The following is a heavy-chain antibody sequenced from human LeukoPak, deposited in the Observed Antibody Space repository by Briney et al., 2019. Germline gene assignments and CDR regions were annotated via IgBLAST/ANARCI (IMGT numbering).Heavy chain of an antibody. J-gene: IGHJ4*02. D-gene: IGHD2-21*02. Sequence: GGSLRLSCAASGFTFSSYAMHWVRQAPGKGLEYVSAISSNGGSTYYANSVKGRFTISRDNSKNTLYLQMGSLRAEDMAVYYCARGDYYFDYWGQGTLVTVSS. CDR2: ISSNGGST. CDR3: ARGDYYFDY. CDR1: GFTFSSYA. V-gene: IGHV3-64*01.